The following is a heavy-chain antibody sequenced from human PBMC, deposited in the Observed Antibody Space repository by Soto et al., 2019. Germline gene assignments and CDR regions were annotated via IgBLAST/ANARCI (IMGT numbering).Heavy chain of an antibody. Sequence: QVQLVQSGAEVKKPGSSVKVSCKASGGTFSSYAISWVRQAPGQGLEWMGGIIPIFGTANYAQKFQGRVTISADKSTSTAYMELSSVSSEDTAVYYCASRGDYGSGSFPYYYYYYGMDVWGQGTTVTVSS. CDR3: ASRGDYGSGSFPYYYYYYGMDV. D-gene: IGHD3-10*01. CDR1: GGTFSSYA. CDR2: IIPIFGTA. J-gene: IGHJ6*02. V-gene: IGHV1-69*06.